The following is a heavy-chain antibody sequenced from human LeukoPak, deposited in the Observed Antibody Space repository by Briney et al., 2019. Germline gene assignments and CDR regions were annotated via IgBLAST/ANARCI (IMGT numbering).Heavy chain of an antibody. CDR3: ARDEYYYDSSGYYPGYFQH. J-gene: IGHJ1*01. CDR2: IIPIFGTA. CDR1: GGTFSSYA. V-gene: IGHV1-69*01. Sequence: SVKVSCKASGGTFSSYAISWVRQAPGQGLEWMGGIIPIFGTANYAQKFQGRVTITADESTSTAYMELSSLRSEDTAVYYCARDEYYYDSSGYYPGYFQHWGQGTLVTVSS. D-gene: IGHD3-22*01.